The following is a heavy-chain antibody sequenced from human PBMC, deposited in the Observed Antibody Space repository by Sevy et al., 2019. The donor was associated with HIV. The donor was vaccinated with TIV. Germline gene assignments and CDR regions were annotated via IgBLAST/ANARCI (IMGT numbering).Heavy chain of an antibody. CDR1: GGSIRSFS. J-gene: IGHJ4*02. CDR2: ISDTGNT. Sequence: SETLSLTCTVSGGSIRSFSWSWIRQPPGKGLEWIGYISDTGNTNYNPSLESRVTISVDTSKNQFSLKLTSVTAADTAVYYCARGYYYDSSGYPFHYWGQGTLVTVSS. D-gene: IGHD3-22*01. CDR3: ARGYYYDSSGYPFHY. V-gene: IGHV4-59*01.